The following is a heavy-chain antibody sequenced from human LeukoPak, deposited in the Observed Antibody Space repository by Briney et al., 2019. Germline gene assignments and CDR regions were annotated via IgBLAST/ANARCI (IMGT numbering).Heavy chain of an antibody. CDR1: GDSISSYY. CDR2: IYYSRTT. CDR3: ARRRPAHDAFDI. D-gene: IGHD2-2*01. Sequence: NPSETLSLTCTVSGDSISSYYWSWIRQPPGKGLEWIGYIYYSRTTNYNPSLKSRVTISVDTSKNQFSLKLSSVTAADTAVYYCARRRPAHDAFDIWGQGTLVTVSS. V-gene: IGHV4-59*01. J-gene: IGHJ3*02.